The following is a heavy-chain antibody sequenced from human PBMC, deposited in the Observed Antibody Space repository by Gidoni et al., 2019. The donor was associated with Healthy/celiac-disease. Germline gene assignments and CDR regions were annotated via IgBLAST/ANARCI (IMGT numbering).Heavy chain of an antibody. CDR2: INHSGST. V-gene: IGHV4-34*01. D-gene: IGHD3-22*01. CDR1: GGSFSGYY. CDR3: ARVSYYYDSSGPARFDY. J-gene: IGHJ4*02. Sequence: QVQLQQWGAGLLKPSETLSLTCAVYGGSFSGYYWSWIRQPPGKGLEWIGEINHSGSTNYNPSLKSRVTISVDTSKNQFSLKLSSVTAADTAVYYCARVSYYYDSSGPARFDYWGQGTLVTVSS.